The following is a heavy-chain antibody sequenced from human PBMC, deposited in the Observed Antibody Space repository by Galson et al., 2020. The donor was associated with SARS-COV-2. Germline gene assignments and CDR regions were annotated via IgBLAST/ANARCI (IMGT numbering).Heavy chain of an antibody. CDR3: ARDQALELAGYYYGMDV. J-gene: IGHJ6*02. V-gene: IGHV3-48*03. CDR2: ISSSGSTI. CDR1: GFTFSSYE. Sequence: GGSLRLSCAASGFTFSSYEMNWVRQAPGKGLEWVSYISSSGSTIYYADSVKGRFTISRDNAKNSLYLQMNSLRAEDTAVYYCARDQALELAGYYYGMDVWGQGTTVTVSS. D-gene: IGHD1-7*01.